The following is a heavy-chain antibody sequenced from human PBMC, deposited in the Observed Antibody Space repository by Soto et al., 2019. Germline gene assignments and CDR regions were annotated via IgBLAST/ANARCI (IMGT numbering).Heavy chain of an antibody. Sequence: ASVKVSCKASGYTFTSYDINWVRQATGQGLEWMGWMNPNSGNTGYAQKFQGRVTMTRNTSISTAYMELSSLRSEDTAVYYCAKDARPDGYWDIDYWGQGTLVTVSS. CDR3: AKDARPDGYWDIDY. D-gene: IGHD2-8*02. CDR2: MNPNSGNT. J-gene: IGHJ4*02. V-gene: IGHV1-8*01. CDR1: GYTFTSYD.